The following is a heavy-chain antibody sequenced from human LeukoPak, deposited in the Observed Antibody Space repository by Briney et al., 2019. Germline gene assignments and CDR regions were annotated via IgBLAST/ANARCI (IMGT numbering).Heavy chain of an antibody. CDR3: ARENRIPDYYYYGMDV. CDR2: IYSGGST. D-gene: IGHD1-14*01. CDR1: GFTVSSNY. V-gene: IGHV3-53*01. Sequence: PGGSLRLSCAASGFTVSSNYMSWVRQAPGKGLEWVSVIYSGGSTYYADSVKGRFTISRDNSKNTLYLQMNSLRAEDTAVYYCARENRIPDYYYYGMDVWGQGTTVTVSS. J-gene: IGHJ6*02.